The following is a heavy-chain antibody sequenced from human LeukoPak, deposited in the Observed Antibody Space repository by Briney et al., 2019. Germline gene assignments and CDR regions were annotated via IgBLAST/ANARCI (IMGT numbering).Heavy chain of an antibody. D-gene: IGHD3-3*01. J-gene: IGHJ2*01. CDR3: ARGNDFWSGYQLSYFDL. Sequence: GASVKVSCKASGYTFTGYYMHWVRQAPGQGLEWMGWINPNSGGTNYAQKFQGRVTMTRDTSISTAYMELSRLRSDDTAVYYCARGNDFWSGYQLSYFDLWGRGTLVTVSS. V-gene: IGHV1-2*02. CDR2: INPNSGGT. CDR1: GYTFTGYY.